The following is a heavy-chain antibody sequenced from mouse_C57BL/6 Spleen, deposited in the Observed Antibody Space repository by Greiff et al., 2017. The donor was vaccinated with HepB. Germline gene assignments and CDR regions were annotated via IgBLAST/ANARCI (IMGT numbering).Heavy chain of an antibody. V-gene: IGHV5-4*01. Sequence: EVQLQESGGGLVKPGGSLKLSCAASGFTFSSYAMSWVRQTPEKRLEWVATISDGGSYTYYPDNVKGRFTISRDNAKNNLYLQMSHLKSEDTAMYYCARNSNYGAWFAYWGQGTLVTVSA. D-gene: IGHD2-5*01. J-gene: IGHJ3*01. CDR2: ISDGGSYT. CDR1: GFTFSSYA. CDR3: ARNSNYGAWFAY.